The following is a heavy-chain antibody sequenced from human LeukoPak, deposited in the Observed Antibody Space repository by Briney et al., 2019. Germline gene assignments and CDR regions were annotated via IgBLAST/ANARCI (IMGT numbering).Heavy chain of an antibody. V-gene: IGHV4-34*01. CDR1: GGSFSGYY. CDR3: ARDSDGGIAAAGYTSYYYMDV. CDR2: INHSGST. J-gene: IGHJ6*03. D-gene: IGHD6-13*01. Sequence: SETLSLTCAVYGGSFSGYYWSWIRQPPGKGLEWIGEINHSGSTNYNPSLKSRVTISVDTSKNQFSLKLSSVTAADTAVYYCARDSDGGIAAAGYTSYYYMDVWGKGTTVTVSS.